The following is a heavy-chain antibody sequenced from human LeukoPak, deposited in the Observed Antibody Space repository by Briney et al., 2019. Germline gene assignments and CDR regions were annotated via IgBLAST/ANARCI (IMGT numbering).Heavy chain of an antibody. CDR2: INPDTGGT. Sequence: ASVKVSCTASGYSFTDYYMHWVRQAPGQGPEWMAWINPDTGGTQYAQKFQGRVTVTRDTSISTVYMELSSLSSDDTALYYCASYNRPNTRSPPFDYWGQGSLVTVSS. CDR1: GYSFTDYY. V-gene: IGHV1-2*02. J-gene: IGHJ4*02. CDR3: ASYNRPNTRSPPFDY. D-gene: IGHD2/OR15-2a*01.